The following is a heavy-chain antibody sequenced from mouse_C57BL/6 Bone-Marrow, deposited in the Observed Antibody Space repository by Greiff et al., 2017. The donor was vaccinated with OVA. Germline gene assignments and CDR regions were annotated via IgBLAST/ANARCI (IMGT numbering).Heavy chain of an antibody. Sequence: EVMLVESGGGLVQPGGSLSLSCAASGFTFTDYYMSWVRQPPGKALEWLGLIRNKANGYTTEYSASVKGRFTISRDNSQSILYLQMNALRAEDSATYYSARYGFITTVVPYFDVWGTGTTVTVSS. J-gene: IGHJ1*03. CDR2: IRNKANGYTT. V-gene: IGHV7-3*01. CDR1: GFTFTDYY. D-gene: IGHD1-1*01. CDR3: ARYGFITTVVPYFDV.